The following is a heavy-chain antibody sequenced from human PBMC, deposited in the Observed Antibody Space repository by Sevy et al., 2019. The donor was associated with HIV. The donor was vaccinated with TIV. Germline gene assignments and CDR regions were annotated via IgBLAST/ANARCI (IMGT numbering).Heavy chain of an antibody. D-gene: IGHD6-19*01. V-gene: IGHV3-23*01. Sequence: GGSLRLSCTASGFTLSSYAMSWVRQAPGKGLEWVSTISSRGGSTYYADSVKGRFTISRDNSKNTLSLLMNSLRAEDTALYYCAKAGVAVTGTFDLYYFDYWGQGTLVTVSS. J-gene: IGHJ4*02. CDR2: ISSRGGST. CDR3: AKAGVAVTGTFDLYYFDY. CDR1: GFTLSSYA.